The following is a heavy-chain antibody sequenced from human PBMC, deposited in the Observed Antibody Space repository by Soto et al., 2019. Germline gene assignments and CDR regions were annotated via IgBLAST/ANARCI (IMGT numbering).Heavy chain of an antibody. CDR3: ARKKDSTMATSFAY. Sequence: PGGSLRLSCAASGFTFSSYGFHWVRQAPGKGLEWVARIWYDGSNKDYGDSVKGRFTISRDNPKNTLYLQVNSLRAEDTAVYFCARKKDSTMATSFAYGGQGPLVTVPS. CDR2: IWYDGSNK. D-gene: IGHD2-15*01. CDR1: GFTFSSYG. J-gene: IGHJ4*02. V-gene: IGHV3-33*01.